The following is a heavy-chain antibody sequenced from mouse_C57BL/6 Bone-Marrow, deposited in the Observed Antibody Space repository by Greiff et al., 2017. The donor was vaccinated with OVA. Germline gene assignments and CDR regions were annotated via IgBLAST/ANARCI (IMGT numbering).Heavy chain of an antibody. CDR2: IDPENGDT. D-gene: IGHD4-1*02. J-gene: IGHJ3*01. CDR1: GFNIKDDY. CDR3: TLNWDGAWCAY. V-gene: IGHV14-4*01. Sequence: EVQLHQSGAELVRPGASVKLSCTASGFNIKDDYMHWVKQRPEQGLEWIGWIDPENGDTEYASKFQGKATITAGTSSNTAYLQLSSLTSEDTAVYYCTLNWDGAWCAYWGQGTLVTVSA.